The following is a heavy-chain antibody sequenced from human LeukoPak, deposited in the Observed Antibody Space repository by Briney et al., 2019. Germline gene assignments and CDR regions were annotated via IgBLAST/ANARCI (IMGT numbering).Heavy chain of an antibody. CDR1: GFTLSDDY. J-gene: IGHJ4*02. CDR2: ISSDGSTI. CDR3: ARERTRVRY. D-gene: IGHD4-17*01. Sequence: PGGSLRLSCAASGFTLSDDYMSWIRQAPGKGPEGVSYISSDGSTIFYADSVKGRFTIYRDNAKNSLFLQMNSLRAEDTAVYYCARERTRVRYWGQGTLVTVSS. V-gene: IGHV3-11*04.